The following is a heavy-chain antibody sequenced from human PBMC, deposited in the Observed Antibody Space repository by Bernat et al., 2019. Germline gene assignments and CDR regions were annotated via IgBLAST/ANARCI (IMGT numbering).Heavy chain of an antibody. CDR1: GGSISSYY. V-gene: IGHV4-59*01. CDR3: ARADSSYYYAMDV. J-gene: IGHJ6*02. D-gene: IGHD6-13*01. CDR2: IYYSGST. Sequence: QVQLQESGPGLVKPSETLSLTCTVSGGSISSYYRSWSRQPPGKGLEWIGYIYYSGSTNYNASLKSRVTISVDTSKNQFSLKLSSVTAADTAVYYCARADSSYYYAMDVWGQGTTVTVSS.